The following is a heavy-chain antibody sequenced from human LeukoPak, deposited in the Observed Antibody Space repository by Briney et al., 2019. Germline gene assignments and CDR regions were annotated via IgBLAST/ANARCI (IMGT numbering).Heavy chain of an antibody. D-gene: IGHD6-13*01. J-gene: IGHJ5*02. CDR2: ISSSSSTI. CDR3: ASFAGYSSSWYPFDP. V-gene: IGHV3-48*04. CDR1: GFTFSSYS. Sequence: GGSLRLSCAASGFTFSSYSMNWVRQAPGKGLEWVSYISSSSSTIYYADSVKGRFTISRDNAKNSLYLQMNSLRAEDTAVYYCASFAGYSSSWYPFDPWGQGTLVTVSS.